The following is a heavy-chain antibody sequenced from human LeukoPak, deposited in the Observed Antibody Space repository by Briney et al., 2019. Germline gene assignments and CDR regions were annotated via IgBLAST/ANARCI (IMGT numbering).Heavy chain of an antibody. CDR2: IYHSGST. CDR3: ARSTHYYYYYMDV. Sequence: SGTLSLTCAVSGGSISSSNWWSWVRQPPGKGLEWIGEIYHSGSTNYNPSLKSRVTISVDKSKNQFSLKLSSVTAADTAVYCCARSTHYYYYYMDVWGKGTTVTVSS. V-gene: IGHV4-4*01. J-gene: IGHJ6*03. CDR1: GGSISSSNW.